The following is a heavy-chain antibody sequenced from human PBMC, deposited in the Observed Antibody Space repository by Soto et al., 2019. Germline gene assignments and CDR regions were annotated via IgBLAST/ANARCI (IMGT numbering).Heavy chain of an antibody. J-gene: IGHJ5*02. V-gene: IGHV4-61*01. CDR3: ARGVSRIIAEAGYNWFDP. CDR1: GGSVSSGSYY. D-gene: IGHD6-13*01. Sequence: SETLSLTCTVSGGSVSSGSYYWSWIRQPPGKGLEWIGYIYYSGSTNYNPSLKSRVTISVDTSKNQFSLKLSSVTAADTAVYYCARGVSRIIAEAGYNWFDPWGQGTLVTVSS. CDR2: IYYSGST.